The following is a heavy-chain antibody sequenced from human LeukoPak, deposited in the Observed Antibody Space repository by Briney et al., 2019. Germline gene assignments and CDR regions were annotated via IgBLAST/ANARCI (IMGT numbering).Heavy chain of an antibody. D-gene: IGHD1-26*01. Sequence: SGSGGSTYYADSVKGRFTISRDNSKNTLYLQMNSLRAEDTAVYYCAKDRLPGSNYYYGMDVWGQGTTVTVSS. CDR2: SGSGGST. J-gene: IGHJ6*02. CDR3: AKDRLPGSNYYYGMDV. V-gene: IGHV3-23*01.